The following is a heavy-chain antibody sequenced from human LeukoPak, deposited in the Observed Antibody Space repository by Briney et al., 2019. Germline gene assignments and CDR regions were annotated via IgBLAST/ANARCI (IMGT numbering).Heavy chain of an antibody. J-gene: IGHJ4*02. CDR1: GFTFSSYA. Sequence: GGSLRLSCAASGFTFSSYAMSWVRQAPGKGLEWVSAISGSGGSTYYADSVKGRFTISRDNSKNTLYLQMNSLRAEDTAVYFCAKDRLGGPYFFHYWGQGTLVTVSS. V-gene: IGHV3-23*01. CDR2: ISGSGGST. D-gene: IGHD3-16*01. CDR3: AKDRLGGPYFFHY.